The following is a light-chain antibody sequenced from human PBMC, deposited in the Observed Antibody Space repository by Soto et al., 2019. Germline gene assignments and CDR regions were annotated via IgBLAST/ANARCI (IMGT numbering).Light chain of an antibody. CDR2: EVS. Sequence: QSVLTQPASVSGSPGQSITISCTGTSSDVGGYNYVSWYQQHPGKAPKLMIYEVSNRPSGVSNRFSGSKSGNTASLTISGLQAEDEADYYCSSYTRRSTRVFGTGTKVTVL. V-gene: IGLV2-14*01. CDR1: SSDVGGYNY. J-gene: IGLJ1*01. CDR3: SSYTRRSTRV.